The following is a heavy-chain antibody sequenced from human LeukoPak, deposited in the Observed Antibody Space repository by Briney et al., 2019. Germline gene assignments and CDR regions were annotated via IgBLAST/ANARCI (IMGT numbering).Heavy chain of an antibody. CDR1: GFTFSSYA. V-gene: IGHV3-23*03. D-gene: IGHD6-6*01. Sequence: GGSLRLSCAASGFTFSSYAMSWVRQAPGKGLEGVSVIYNGGSTYYADSVKGRFTISRDNSKNTLYLQMNSLRAEDTAVYYCAKDQGSSSAGYYYYYGMDVWGQGTTVTVSS. CDR2: IYNGGST. CDR3: AKDQGSSSAGYYYYYGMDV. J-gene: IGHJ6*02.